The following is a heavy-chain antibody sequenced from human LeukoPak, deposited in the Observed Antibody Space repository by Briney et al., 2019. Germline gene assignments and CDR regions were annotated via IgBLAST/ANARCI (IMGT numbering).Heavy chain of an antibody. Sequence: ASVKVSCKASGYTFTSYGVSWVRQAPGQGLEWMGWISAYNGNTNYAQKLQGRVTMTTDTSTSTAYMELRSLRSDDTAVYYCASTLYYYDSSGYYPYYYMDAWGKGTTVTVSS. D-gene: IGHD3-22*01. CDR2: ISAYNGNT. J-gene: IGHJ6*03. CDR3: ASTLYYYDSSGYYPYYYMDA. CDR1: GYTFTSYG. V-gene: IGHV1-18*01.